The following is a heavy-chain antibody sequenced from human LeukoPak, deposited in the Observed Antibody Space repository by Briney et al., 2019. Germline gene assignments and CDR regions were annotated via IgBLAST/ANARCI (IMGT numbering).Heavy chain of an antibody. CDR1: GFTFSSYG. V-gene: IGHV3-23*01. D-gene: IGHD3-10*01. CDR2: ISGSGGST. J-gene: IGHJ4*02. CDR3: AKHDTGISLVRGVTHFDY. Sequence: GGSLRLSCAASGFTFSSYGMSWVRQAPGKGLGWVSVISGSGGSTYYADSVKGRFTISRDNSKNTLYLQMHSLRAEDTAIYYCAKHDTGISLVRGVTHFDYWGEGTLVTVSS.